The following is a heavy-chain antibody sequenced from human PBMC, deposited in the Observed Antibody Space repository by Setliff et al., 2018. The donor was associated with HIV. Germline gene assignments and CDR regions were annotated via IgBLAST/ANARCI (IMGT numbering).Heavy chain of an antibody. CDR1: GGTFSSYA. Sequence: ASVKVSCKASGGTFSSYAISWVRQAPGQGLEWMGGIIPIFGTANYAQKFQGRVTITTDESTSTAYMELSSLRSEDTAVYYCARPTRHCGGDCWAFDIWGQGTMVT. J-gene: IGHJ3*02. CDR2: IIPIFGTA. CDR3: ARPTRHCGGDCWAFDI. V-gene: IGHV1-69*05. D-gene: IGHD2-21*02.